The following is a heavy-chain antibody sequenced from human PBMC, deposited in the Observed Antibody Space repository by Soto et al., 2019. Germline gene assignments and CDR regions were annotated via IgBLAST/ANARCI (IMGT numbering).Heavy chain of an antibody. Sequence: QVQLVESGGGVVQPGRSLRLSCTASGFTFDSHTMHWVRQSPGKGLEWVALISFDGSLKYDSDSVKGRFSISRDNSKNTVFLEMNSLRPEDTAVYYCARTYSSSWKYLGYWGQGVQVIVSS. V-gene: IGHV3-30*04. CDR1: GFTFDSHT. CDR3: ARTYSSSWKYLGY. D-gene: IGHD6-13*01. CDR2: ISFDGSLK. J-gene: IGHJ4*02.